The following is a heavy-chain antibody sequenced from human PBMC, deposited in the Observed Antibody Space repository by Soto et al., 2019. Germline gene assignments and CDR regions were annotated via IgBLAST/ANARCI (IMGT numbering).Heavy chain of an antibody. V-gene: IGHV1-69*13. CDR3: ATPGSRLAAREVRAFDI. J-gene: IGHJ3*02. CDR1: GGTFSSYA. Sequence: SVKVSCKASGGTFSSYAISWVRQALGQGLEWMGGIIPIFGTANYAQKFQGRVTITADESTSTAYMELSSLRSEDTAVYYCATPGSRLAAREVRAFDIWGQGTMVTVSS. CDR2: IIPIFGTA. D-gene: IGHD6-6*01.